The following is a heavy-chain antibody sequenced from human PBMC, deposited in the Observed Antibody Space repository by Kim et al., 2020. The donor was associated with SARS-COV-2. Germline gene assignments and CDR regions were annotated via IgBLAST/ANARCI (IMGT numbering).Heavy chain of an antibody. J-gene: IGHJ6*02. D-gene: IGHD3-10*01. CDR3: ARTQGELLSLYYYYGMDV. V-gene: IGHV1-69*13. CDR2: IIPIFGTA. CDR1: GGTFSSYA. Sequence: SVKVSCKASGGTFSSYAISWVRQAPGQGLEWMGGIIPIFGTANYAQKFQGRVTITADESTSTAYMELSSLRSEDTAVYYCARTQGELLSLYYYYGMDVWGQGTTVTVSS.